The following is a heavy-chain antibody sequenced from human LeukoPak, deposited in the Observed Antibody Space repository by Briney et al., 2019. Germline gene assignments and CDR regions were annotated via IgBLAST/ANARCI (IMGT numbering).Heavy chain of an antibody. CDR1: GGSFSGYY. CDR3: ARELDTAMADYYYYMDV. J-gene: IGHJ6*03. Sequence: SETLSLTCAVYGGSFSGYYWSWIRQPPGKGLEWIGEINHSGSTNYNPSLKSRVTISVDTSKNQFSLKLSSVTAADTAVYYCARELDTAMADYYYYMDVWGKGTTVTVSS. CDR2: INHSGST. V-gene: IGHV4-34*01. D-gene: IGHD5-18*01.